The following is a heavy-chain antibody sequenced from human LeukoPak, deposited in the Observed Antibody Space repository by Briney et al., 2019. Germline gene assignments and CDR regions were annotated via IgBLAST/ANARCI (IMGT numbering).Heavy chain of an antibody. D-gene: IGHD5-24*01. CDR2: IYPGDSDT. Sequence: KVSCKASGYTFTSYWIGWVRQMPGKGLEWMGIIYPGDSDTRYSPSFQGQVTISADKSISTAYLQWSSLKASDTAMYYCASKMATSSFDYWGQGTLVTVSS. CDR3: ASKMATSSFDY. V-gene: IGHV5-51*01. J-gene: IGHJ4*02. CDR1: GYTFTSYW.